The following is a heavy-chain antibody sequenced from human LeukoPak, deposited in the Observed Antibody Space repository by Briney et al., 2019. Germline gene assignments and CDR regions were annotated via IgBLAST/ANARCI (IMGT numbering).Heavy chain of an antibody. D-gene: IGHD1-1*01. CDR2: ISTYDGKT. Sequence: ASVTVSFTPFGYAFTSHGFTWVRQAPGQGLEWMGWISTYDGKTDYAQNFQGRVTMTIDASTSTAYMEVRSLSPDDTAVYYCARVSGTWGYFYMDVWAKGSTVTVSS. CDR1: GYAFTSHG. V-gene: IGHV1-18*01. J-gene: IGHJ6*03. CDR3: ARVSGTWGYFYMDV.